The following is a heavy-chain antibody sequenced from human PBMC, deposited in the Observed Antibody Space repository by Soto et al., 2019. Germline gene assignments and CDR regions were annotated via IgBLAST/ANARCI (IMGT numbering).Heavy chain of an antibody. CDR2: IESDGNTI. V-gene: IGHV3-74*01. Sequence: EVQLVESGGGLVQPGGSLRLSCAASGFTFSNYWMHWVRQAPGKGLVWVSRIESDGNTINYADSVRGRFTISRDNAKNTLYRQMNSLRADDTAVYYCTRDPGRNWFDPWGQGILVTVSS. J-gene: IGHJ5*02. CDR3: TRDPGRNWFDP. CDR1: GFTFSNYW.